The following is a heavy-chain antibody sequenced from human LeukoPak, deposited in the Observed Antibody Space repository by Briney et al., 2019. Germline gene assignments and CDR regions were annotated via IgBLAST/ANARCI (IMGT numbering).Heavy chain of an antibody. CDR1: GYTFTNYG. J-gene: IGHJ1*01. CDR3: ARHPSYCSSTSCLEYFQH. V-gene: IGHV1-18*01. CDR2: ISGYNGNT. Sequence: ASVKVSCKTSGYTFTNYGVSWVRQAPGQGLEWVGWISGYNGNTNYAQKYRDRVTMTIDTSTSTAYMELRSLRSDDTAVYYCARHPSYCSSTSCLEYFQHWGQGTLVTVSS. D-gene: IGHD2-2*01.